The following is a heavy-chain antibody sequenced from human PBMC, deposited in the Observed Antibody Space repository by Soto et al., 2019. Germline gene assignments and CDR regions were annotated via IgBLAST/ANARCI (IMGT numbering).Heavy chain of an antibody. Sequence: SATLSLTCTVSGGSISSSSYYWGWIRQPPGKGLEWIGSIYYSGSTYYNPSLKSRVTISVDTSKNQFSLKLSSVPAADTAVYYCAGAVPPRNGVPGPHHNWFDPWGQGTLVTVSS. D-gene: IGHD2-8*01. J-gene: IGHJ5*02. V-gene: IGHV4-39*01. CDR3: AGAVPPRNGVPGPHHNWFDP. CDR2: IYYSGST. CDR1: GGSISSSSYY.